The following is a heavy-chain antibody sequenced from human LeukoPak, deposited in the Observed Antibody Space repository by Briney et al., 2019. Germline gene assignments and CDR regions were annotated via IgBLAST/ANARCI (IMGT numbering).Heavy chain of an antibody. V-gene: IGHV3-21*01. D-gene: IGHD3-16*01. CDR3: AGDPTSSWGTAFDI. J-gene: IGHJ3*02. CDR2: IDSSSNFI. Sequence: PGGSLRLSCAASGFTFSNYTMNWVHQAPGKGLEWGSSIDSSSNFIYYADSVKGRFTISRDDAKNSLYLQMNSLRAADTAVYYCAGDPTSSWGTAFDIWGQGTMVTVSS. CDR1: GFTFSNYT.